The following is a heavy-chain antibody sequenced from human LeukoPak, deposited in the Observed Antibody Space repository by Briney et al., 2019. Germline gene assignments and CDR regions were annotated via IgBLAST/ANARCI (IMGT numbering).Heavy chain of an antibody. CDR1: GFTFSSYG. V-gene: IGHV3-33*01. J-gene: IGHJ4*02. D-gene: IGHD3-22*01. Sequence: PGGSLRLSCAASGFTFSSYGMHWVRQVPGKGLEWVAVIWYDGSNKYYADSVKGRFTISRDNSKNTLYLQMNSLRAEDTAVYYCARDTWLGGDYFDYWGQGTLVTVSS. CDR2: IWYDGSNK. CDR3: ARDTWLGGDYFDY.